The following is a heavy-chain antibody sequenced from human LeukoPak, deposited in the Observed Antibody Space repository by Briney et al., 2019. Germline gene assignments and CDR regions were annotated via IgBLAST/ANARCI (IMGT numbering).Heavy chain of an antibody. CDR2: ISSSSSYI. D-gene: IGHD2-15*01. V-gene: IGHV3-21*01. Sequence: GGSLRLSCAASGFTFSSYSMNWVRQAPGKGLEWVSSISSSSSYIYYADSVKGRFTISRDNAKNSLYLQMNSLRAEDTAVYYCAGGYCSGGSCYSDYYYGMDVWGQGTTVTVSS. J-gene: IGHJ6*02. CDR3: AGGYCSGGSCYSDYYYGMDV. CDR1: GFTFSSYS.